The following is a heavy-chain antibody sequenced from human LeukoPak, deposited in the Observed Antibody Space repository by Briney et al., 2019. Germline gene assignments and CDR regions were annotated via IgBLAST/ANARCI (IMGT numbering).Heavy chain of an antibody. J-gene: IGHJ4*02. D-gene: IGHD6-19*01. Sequence: PGGSLRLSCAASGFTFSSYGMHWVRQAPGKGLEWVAVISYDGSNKYYADSVKGRFTISRDNSKNTLYLQMNSLRAEDTAVYYCATHSGWYIGWGQGTLVTVSS. CDR3: ATHSGWYIG. CDR1: GFTFSSYG. CDR2: ISYDGSNK. V-gene: IGHV3-30*03.